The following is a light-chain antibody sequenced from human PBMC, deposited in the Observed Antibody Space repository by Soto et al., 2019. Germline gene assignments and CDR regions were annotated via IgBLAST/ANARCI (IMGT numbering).Light chain of an antibody. CDR2: SNN. CDR1: SSNIGSNT. Sequence: QSVLTQPPSASGTPGQRVTISCSGSSSNIGSNTVNWYQQLPGTAPKLLIYSNNQRPSGVPDRFSGSKSGTSASLAISGLQSEDEADYYCAAWDDSLNRVVXGGGTKLTVL. J-gene: IGLJ2*01. CDR3: AAWDDSLNRVV. V-gene: IGLV1-44*01.